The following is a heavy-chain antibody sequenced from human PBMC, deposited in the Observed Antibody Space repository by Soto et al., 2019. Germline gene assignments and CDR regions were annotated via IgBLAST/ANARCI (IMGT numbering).Heavy chain of an antibody. J-gene: IGHJ5*02. CDR1: GGSISSGDYY. Sequence: QVQLQESGPGLVKPSQTLSLTCTVSGGSISSGDYYWSWIRQPPGKGLEWIGYIYYSGSTYYNQSLKSRVTISVDTSKNQFSLKLSSVTAADTAVYYCARVTSCYAGSCWFDPWGQGTLVTVSS. CDR2: IYYSGST. V-gene: IGHV4-30-4*01. CDR3: ARVTSCYAGSCWFDP. D-gene: IGHD2-2*01.